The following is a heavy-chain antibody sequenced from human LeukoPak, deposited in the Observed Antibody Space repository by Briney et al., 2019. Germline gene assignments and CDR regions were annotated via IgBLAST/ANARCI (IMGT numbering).Heavy chain of an antibody. CDR2: ISSSSSYI. CDR1: GFTFSTYG. Sequence: GGSLRLSCAASGFTFSTYGMNWVRQAPGKGLEWVSSISSSSSYIYYADSVKGRFTISRDNAKNSLYLQLNSLRAEDTSVYYCARVVRSSTNCYDFDYWGQGTLVTVSS. CDR3: ARVVRSSTNCYDFDY. J-gene: IGHJ4*02. V-gene: IGHV3-21*01. D-gene: IGHD2-2*01.